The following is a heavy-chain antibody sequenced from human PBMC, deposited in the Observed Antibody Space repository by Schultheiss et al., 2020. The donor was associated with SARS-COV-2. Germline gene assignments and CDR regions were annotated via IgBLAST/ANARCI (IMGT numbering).Heavy chain of an antibody. Sequence: GESLKISCAASGFTFSSYAMSWVRQAPGKGLEWVSAISGSGGSTYYADSVKGRFTISRDNSKNTLYLQMNSLRAEDTAVYYCAKDRITIFGVVIWGRHNWFDPWGQGTLVTVSS. D-gene: IGHD3-3*01. CDR2: ISGSGGST. V-gene: IGHV3-23*01. CDR1: GFTFSSYA. CDR3: AKDRITIFGVVIWGRHNWFDP. J-gene: IGHJ5*02.